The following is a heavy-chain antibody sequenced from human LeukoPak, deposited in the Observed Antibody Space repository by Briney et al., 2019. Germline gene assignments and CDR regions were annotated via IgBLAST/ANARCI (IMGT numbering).Heavy chain of an antibody. CDR1: GGSISSSSYY. CDR3: AISIQLWTNSWFDP. D-gene: IGHD5-18*01. Sequence: PSETLSLTCTVSGGSISSSSYYWGWIRQPPGKGLEWIGSIYYSGSTYYNPSLKSRVTISVDTSKNQFSLKLSSVTAADTAVYYCAISIQLWTNSWFDPWGQGTLVTVSS. V-gene: IGHV4-39*01. J-gene: IGHJ5*02. CDR2: IYYSGST.